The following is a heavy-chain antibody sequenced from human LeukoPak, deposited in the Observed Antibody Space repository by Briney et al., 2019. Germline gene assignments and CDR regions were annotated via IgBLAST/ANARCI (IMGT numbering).Heavy chain of an antibody. J-gene: IGHJ3*02. D-gene: IGHD3-10*01. CDR1: GFTFSTYE. CDR3: ARDQKYFNAFDI. Sequence: PGGSLRLSCAASGFTFSTYEMNWVRQAPGKGLEWVSYISSGGSTIYYADSVKGRFTISRDNAKNSLDLQMNSLRAEDTAVYYCARDQKYFNAFDIWGQGTMVTVSS. CDR2: ISSGGSTI. V-gene: IGHV3-48*03.